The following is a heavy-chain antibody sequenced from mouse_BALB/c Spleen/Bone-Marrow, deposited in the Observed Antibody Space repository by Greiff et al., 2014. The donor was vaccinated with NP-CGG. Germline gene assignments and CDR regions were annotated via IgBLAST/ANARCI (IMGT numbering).Heavy chain of an antibody. Sequence: VQLQQSGPELAKPGASVKTSCRASGYTFTSYWMNWVKQRPVQGLEWIGYINPTSGYTEYNQKFKDKATLTTDKSSSTAYMQLSSLTSEDSAVYYCTTGGNDWFAYWGQGTLVTVSA. D-gene: IGHD2-1*01. V-gene: IGHV1-7*01. J-gene: IGHJ3*01. CDR3: TTGGNDWFAY. CDR1: GYTFTSYW. CDR2: INPTSGYT.